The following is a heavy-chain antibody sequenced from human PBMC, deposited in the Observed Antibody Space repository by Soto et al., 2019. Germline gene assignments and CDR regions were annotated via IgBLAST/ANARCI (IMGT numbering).Heavy chain of an antibody. CDR3: ARLPGLYCSGCSCYRSWFDP. J-gene: IGHJ5*02. D-gene: IGHD2-15*01. CDR1: GYTFTSYD. V-gene: IGHV1-8*01. Sequence: QVQLVQSGAEVKKPGASVKVSCKASGYTFTSYDINWVRQATGQGLEWMGWMNPNSGNTGYAQKFQGRVTMTRNTSISTAYMELISLRYEDTAVYYCARLPGLYCSGCSCYRSWFDPWGQGTLVNVSS. CDR2: MNPNSGNT.